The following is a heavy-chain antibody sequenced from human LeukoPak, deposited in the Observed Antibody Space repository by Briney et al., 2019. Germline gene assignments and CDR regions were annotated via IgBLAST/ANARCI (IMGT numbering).Heavy chain of an antibody. V-gene: IGHV1-69*04. D-gene: IGHD5-12*01. Sequence: GASVKVSCKASGGTFSSYAISWVRQAPGQGLEWMGRIIPILGIANYAQKFQGRVTITADKSTSTAYMELSSLRSEDTAVYYCARDYGNDGCVYFDVWGRGTLVTVSS. CDR3: ARDYGNDGCVYFDV. CDR1: GGTFSSYA. J-gene: IGHJ4*02. CDR2: IIPILGIA.